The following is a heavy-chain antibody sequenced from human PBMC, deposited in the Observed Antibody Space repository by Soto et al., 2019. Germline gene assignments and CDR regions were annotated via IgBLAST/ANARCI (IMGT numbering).Heavy chain of an antibody. CDR1: VASVTSSTYY. D-gene: IGHD4-17*01. Sequence: QLQLQESGPGLVKPSETLSVTCTVSVASVTSSTYYWGWIRQPPGKVLEWIGSIYYSGSTYYNPSLRSRVTKSVDTSKNQSSLKMTTVTAANTARYEPYNDYGNYRSHYGIEVWGQRTTVTVSS. CDR3: YNDYGNYRSHYGIEV. V-gene: IGHV4-39*01. CDR2: IYYSGST. J-gene: IGHJ6*02.